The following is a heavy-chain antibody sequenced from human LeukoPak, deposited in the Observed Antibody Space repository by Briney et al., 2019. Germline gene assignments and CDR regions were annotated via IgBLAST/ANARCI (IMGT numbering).Heavy chain of an antibody. J-gene: IGHJ4*02. Sequence: GGSLRLSCAASGFTFSNYAMSWVRQAPGKGLEWVSGISSGGDPFYPDSVKGRFTISRDNSKNTLYLQMNSLRAADTAIYYCAKEIAAIGIPVVEYWGQGTLVTVSS. CDR3: AKEIAAIGIPVVEY. CDR1: GFTFSNYA. CDR2: ISSGGDP. D-gene: IGHD6-13*01. V-gene: IGHV3-23*01.